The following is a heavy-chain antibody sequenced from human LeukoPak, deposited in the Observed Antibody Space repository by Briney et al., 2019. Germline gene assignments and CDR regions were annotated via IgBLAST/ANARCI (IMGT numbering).Heavy chain of an antibody. J-gene: IGHJ4*02. CDR3: ARPDYDILTGYSGHFDY. CDR1: GGTFSSYA. V-gene: IGHV1-69*13. CDR2: IIPIFGTA. D-gene: IGHD3-9*01. Sequence: SVKVSCKASGGTFSSYAISWVRQAPGQGLEWMGGIIPIFGTANYAQKFQGRVTITADESTSTAYMELSSLRSEDTAVYYRARPDYDILTGYSGHFDYWGQGTLVTVSS.